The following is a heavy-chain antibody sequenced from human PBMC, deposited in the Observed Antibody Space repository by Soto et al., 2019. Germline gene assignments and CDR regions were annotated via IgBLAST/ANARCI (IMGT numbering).Heavy chain of an antibody. D-gene: IGHD3-16*01. Sequence: QVQLVQSGAEVKKPGASVTVSRKASGYTFTSYYIHCVRQAPGQGLEWMGAINPGGGSRSYAQQFQGRVTMTSDASTSTVYMELSSLRSEDTAVYYCARDRGRASSGEYYYGMDVWGQGTTVSVSS. CDR2: INPGGGSR. V-gene: IGHV1-46*01. CDR3: ARDRGRASSGEYYYGMDV. J-gene: IGHJ6*02. CDR1: GYTFTSYY.